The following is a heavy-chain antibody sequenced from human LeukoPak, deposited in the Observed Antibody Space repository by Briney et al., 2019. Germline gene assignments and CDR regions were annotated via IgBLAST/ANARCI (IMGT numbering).Heavy chain of an antibody. V-gene: IGHV1-3*02. Sequence: GASVKVSCKASGYIFTSYTIHWVRQAPGQRLEWVGWSNTGNGNTKYSQQFQGRVTITRDTSASTAYMELNSLRSEDTAVYYCAGGPGYYGSGSSAGFDYWGQGTLVTVSS. CDR1: GYIFTSYT. CDR2: SNTGNGNT. CDR3: AGGPGYYGSGSSAGFDY. D-gene: IGHD3-10*01. J-gene: IGHJ4*02.